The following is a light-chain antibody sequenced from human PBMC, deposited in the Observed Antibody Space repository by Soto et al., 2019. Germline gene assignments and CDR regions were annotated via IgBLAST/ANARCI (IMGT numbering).Light chain of an antibody. J-gene: IGLJ1*01. CDR3: SSYSSSSTYV. Sequence: QSVLTQPPSVSGSPGQSVTISCTGTSSDVGSYNRVSWYQQPPGTAPKLMIYEVNYRPSGVPDRFSGSKSGNTASLTISGLQAEDEADYYSSSYSSSSTYVFGTGTMVTVL. V-gene: IGLV2-18*02. CDR2: EVN. CDR1: SSDVGSYNR.